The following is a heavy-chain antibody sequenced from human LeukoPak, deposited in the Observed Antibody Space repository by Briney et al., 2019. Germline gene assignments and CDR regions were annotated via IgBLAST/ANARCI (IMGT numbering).Heavy chain of an antibody. CDR1: GYTFTRYD. Sequence: ASVKVSCTASGYTFTRYDINWVGQATGQGLAWMGWMNPTSGNPGYAQKFQGRVTMTRNTSISTAYMELSSIRSEDTAVYYCARARGSIAARRGNWFDPWGQGTLVTVSS. V-gene: IGHV1-8*01. CDR3: ARARGSIAARRGNWFDP. J-gene: IGHJ5*02. D-gene: IGHD6-6*01. CDR2: MNPTSGNP.